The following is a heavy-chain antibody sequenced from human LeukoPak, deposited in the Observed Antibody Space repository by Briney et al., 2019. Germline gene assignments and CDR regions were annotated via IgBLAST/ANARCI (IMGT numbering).Heavy chain of an antibody. J-gene: IGHJ4*02. CDR2: IIPIFGTA. CDR1: GGTFSSYA. D-gene: IGHD4-17*01. Sequence: ASVKVSCKASGGTFSSYAISWVRQAPGQGLEWMGGIIPIFGTANYAQKFQGRVTITADESTSTAYMELSSLRSEDTAVSYCAYGDSTDPNFDYWGQGTLSPSPQ. CDR3: AYGDSTDPNFDY. V-gene: IGHV1-69*13.